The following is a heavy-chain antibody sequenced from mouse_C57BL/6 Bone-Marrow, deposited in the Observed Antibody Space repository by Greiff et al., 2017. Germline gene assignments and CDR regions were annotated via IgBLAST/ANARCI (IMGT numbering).Heavy chain of an antibody. CDR2: IYPGSGST. V-gene: IGHV1-55*01. D-gene: IGHD3-2*02. J-gene: IGHJ3*01. CDR1: GYTFTSYW. CDR3: ARQLRLRWFAY. Sequence: QVQLKESGAELVKPGASVKMSCKASGYTFTSYWITWVKQRPGQGLEWIGDIYPGSGSTNYNEKFKSKATLTVDTSSSTAYMQLSSLTSEDSAVYYCARQLRLRWFAYWGQGTLVTVAA.